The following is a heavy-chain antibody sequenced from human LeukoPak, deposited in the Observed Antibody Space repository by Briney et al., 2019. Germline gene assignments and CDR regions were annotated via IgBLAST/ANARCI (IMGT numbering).Heavy chain of an antibody. CDR3: AKGAPTYYDFWSGYYRGGDWLDP. J-gene: IGHJ5*02. CDR1: GFTFDDYA. D-gene: IGHD3-3*01. CDR2: ISWNSGSI. V-gene: IGHV3-9*01. Sequence: PGRSLRLSCAASGFTFDDYAMHWVRQAPGKGLEWVSGISWNSGSIGYADSVKGRFTISRDNAKNSLYLQMNSLRAEDTALYYCAKGAPTYYDFWSGYYRGGDWLDPWGQGTLVTVSS.